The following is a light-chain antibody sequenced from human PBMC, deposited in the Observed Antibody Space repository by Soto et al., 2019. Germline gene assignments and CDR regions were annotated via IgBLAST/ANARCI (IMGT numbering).Light chain of an antibody. J-gene: IGKJ3*01. CDR2: GAS. Sequence: EIVLTQSPGTLSLSPGERATLSCRASQIISSSYLAWYQQKPGQAPRLLIYGASNRATGIPDRFSGSGSGTDFTLTISRLEPEDFAVYYCQHYGNSLFTFGPGTKVDI. V-gene: IGKV3-20*01. CDR1: QIISSSY. CDR3: QHYGNSLFT.